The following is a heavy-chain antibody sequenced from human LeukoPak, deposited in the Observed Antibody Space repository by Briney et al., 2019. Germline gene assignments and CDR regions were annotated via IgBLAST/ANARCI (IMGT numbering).Heavy chain of an antibody. CDR2: IYYSGST. V-gene: IGHV4-59*01. D-gene: IGHD3-22*01. Sequence: SETLSLTCTVSGGSISGYYWSWIRQPPGKGLEWIGYIYYSGSTNYNPSLKSRVTISVDTSKNQFSLKLSSVTAADTAVYYCARGGHYYDSSGYLHWFDPWGQGTLVTVSS. J-gene: IGHJ5*02. CDR3: ARGGHYYDSSGYLHWFDP. CDR1: GGSISGYY.